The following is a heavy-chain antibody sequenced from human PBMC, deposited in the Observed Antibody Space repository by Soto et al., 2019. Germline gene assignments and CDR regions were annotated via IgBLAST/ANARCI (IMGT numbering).Heavy chain of an antibody. V-gene: IGHV3-23*01. Sequence: GWSLRLSWAASVFTFSSYAMSWVRQSPGKGLEWVSAISGSGGSTYYADSVKGRFTISRDTSKNTLYLQMNSLRAEDTAVYYCANTYFTMVRPSDYWGQGTLVTVSS. CDR1: VFTFSSYA. D-gene: IGHD3-10*01. CDR2: ISGSGGST. J-gene: IGHJ4*02. CDR3: ANTYFTMVRPSDY.